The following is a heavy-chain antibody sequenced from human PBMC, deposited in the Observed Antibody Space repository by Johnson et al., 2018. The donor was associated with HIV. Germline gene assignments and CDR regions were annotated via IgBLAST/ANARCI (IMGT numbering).Heavy chain of an antibody. Sequence: QVQLVESGGGVVQPGRSLRLSCAASGFTFSSYAMHWVRQAPGKGLEWVAVISHDGSNKYYADSVKGRFTISRDNSKNTLYLQMNSLRAEDTAVYDCAKESYTGGLDIWGQGTMVTVSS. CDR2: ISHDGSNK. CDR3: AKESYTGGLDI. J-gene: IGHJ3*02. CDR1: GFTFSSYA. V-gene: IGHV3-30*04. D-gene: IGHD4-23*01.